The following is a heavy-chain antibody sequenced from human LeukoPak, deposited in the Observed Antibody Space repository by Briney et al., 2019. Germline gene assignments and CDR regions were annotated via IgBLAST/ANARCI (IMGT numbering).Heavy chain of an antibody. CDR1: GFTFSSYS. J-gene: IGHJ3*02. CDR2: ISSSSSTI. V-gene: IGHV3-48*02. CDR3: ASDMVVVPAARDDAFGI. D-gene: IGHD2-2*01. Sequence: GGSLRLSCAASGFTFSSYSMNWVRQTPGKGLEWVSYISSSSSTIYYAASVKGRFTISRDNAKNSLYLQMNSLRDEDTAVYYCASDMVVVPAARDDAFGIWGQGTMVTVSS.